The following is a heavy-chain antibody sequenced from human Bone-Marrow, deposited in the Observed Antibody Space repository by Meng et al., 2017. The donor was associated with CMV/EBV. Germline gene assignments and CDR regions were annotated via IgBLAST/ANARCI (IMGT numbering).Heavy chain of an antibody. D-gene: IGHD3-16*01. CDR3: VSTSGQ. V-gene: IGHV3-7*01. CDR1: GFTFTNYW. Sequence: GESLKISCVASGFTFTNYWMMWLRQAPGKGLEWVATVNQNGRDEFYLDSVKGRFTTSADKAKSSVFLQMNSLRGEDTAVYYCVSTSGQWGQGALVTVSS. J-gene: IGHJ4*02. CDR2: VNQNGRDE.